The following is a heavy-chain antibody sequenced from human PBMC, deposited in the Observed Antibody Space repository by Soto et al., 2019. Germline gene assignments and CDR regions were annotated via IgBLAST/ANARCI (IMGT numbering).Heavy chain of an antibody. Sequence: ASVKVSCKASGYTFTKYGVSWVRQAPGQGLEWMGWISTYNHDTNYAQKLQGRVTLTSDTSTTTAYLELRGLRSDDTAVYYCARDPSNTSGSPIWFKSGGQGTLVPVSS. J-gene: IGHJ5*01. V-gene: IGHV1-18*04. CDR1: GYTFTKYG. D-gene: IGHD6-19*01. CDR2: ISTYNHDT. CDR3: ARDPSNTSGSPIWFKS.